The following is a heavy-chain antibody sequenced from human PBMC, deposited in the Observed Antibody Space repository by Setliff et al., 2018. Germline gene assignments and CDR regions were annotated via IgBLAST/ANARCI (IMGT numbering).Heavy chain of an antibody. J-gene: IGHJ4*01. CDR3: ARERYFDWFFED. D-gene: IGHD3-9*01. Sequence: SETLSLTCTVSGGSITSGSFYWSWIRQPAGKKLEWIGRIHASGSPDYNPSFKSRVTISRDTSTNQFSLKLGSVTAVDTAVYYCARERYFDWFFEDWGHGTLVT. V-gene: IGHV4-61*02. CDR2: IHASGSP. CDR1: GGSITSGSFY.